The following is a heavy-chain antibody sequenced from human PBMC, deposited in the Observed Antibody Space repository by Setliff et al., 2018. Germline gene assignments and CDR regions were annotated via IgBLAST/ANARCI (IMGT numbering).Heavy chain of an antibody. J-gene: IGHJ4*02. CDR1: GFTFDDST. Sequence: GGSLRLSCAASGFTFDDSTMHWVRQAPGKGLEWVSAISGSGGNTYYADSVKGRFTISRDNSNNTLYLQMNSLRADDTATYYCAKDDQIRGHNLDYWGQGTLVTVSS. CDR3: AKDDQIRGHNLDY. V-gene: IGHV3-23*01. D-gene: IGHD3-10*01. CDR2: ISGSGGNT.